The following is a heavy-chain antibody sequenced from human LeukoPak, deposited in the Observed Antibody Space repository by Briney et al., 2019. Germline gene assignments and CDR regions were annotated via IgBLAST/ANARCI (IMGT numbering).Heavy chain of an antibody. CDR3: AVNVPPDY. Sequence: PGGSLRLSCAASGFSFYHYWMTWVRQAPGKGLEWVANIKQDGSEMYYVDSVKGRFTISRDNAKNSLYLQMNSLRPEDTAVYYCAVNVPPDYWGQGTLVTASS. J-gene: IGHJ4*02. CDR2: IKQDGSEM. D-gene: IGHD2-2*01. CDR1: GFSFYHYW. V-gene: IGHV3-7*01.